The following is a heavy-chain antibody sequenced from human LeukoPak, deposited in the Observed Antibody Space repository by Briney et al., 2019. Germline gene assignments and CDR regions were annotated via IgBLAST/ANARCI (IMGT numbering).Heavy chain of an antibody. CDR1: GGSFSGYY. V-gene: IGHV4-34*01. CDR2: INHSGST. D-gene: IGHD3-9*01. Sequence: SETLSLTCAVYGGSFSGYYWSWTRQPPGKGLEWIGEINHSGSTNYNPSLKSRVTISVDTSKNQFSLKLSSVTAADTAVYYCARLGYYDILTGYSYPRGMDVWGQGTTVTVSS. CDR3: ARLGYYDILTGYSYPRGMDV. J-gene: IGHJ6*02.